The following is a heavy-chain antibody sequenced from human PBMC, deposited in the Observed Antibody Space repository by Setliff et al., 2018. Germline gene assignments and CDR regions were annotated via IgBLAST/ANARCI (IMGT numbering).Heavy chain of an antibody. D-gene: IGHD3-10*01. CDR1: GYIFIEYY. CDR3: ARSFGELLAD. V-gene: IGHV1-46*01. Sequence: ASVKVSCKASGYIFIEYYVHWVRQAPGQGLEWVGGINPSGGDTIYAQMFQGRVTLTRDTSTSTVYMEMSSLTSEDTAVYFCARSFGELLADWGLGTLVTVSS. J-gene: IGHJ4*02. CDR2: INPSGGDT.